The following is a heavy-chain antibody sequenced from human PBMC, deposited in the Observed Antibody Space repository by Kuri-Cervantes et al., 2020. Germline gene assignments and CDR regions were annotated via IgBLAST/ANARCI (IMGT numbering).Heavy chain of an antibody. Sequence: SETLSLTCAVYGGSFTDYYWSWIRQPAGKGLEWIGRIYTSGSTNYNPSLKSRVTMSVDSSKNQFSLLLTSVTAADTAVYYCASSRGNYYGPIDYWGQGTLVTVSS. CDR1: GGSFTDYY. J-gene: IGHJ4*02. CDR3: ASSRGNYYGPIDY. D-gene: IGHD1-26*01. CDR2: IYTSGST. V-gene: IGHV4-59*10.